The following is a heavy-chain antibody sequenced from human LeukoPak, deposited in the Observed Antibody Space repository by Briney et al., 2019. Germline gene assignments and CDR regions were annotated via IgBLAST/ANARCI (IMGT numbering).Heavy chain of an antibody. Sequence: GGSLRLSCAASGFTFSTYVMHWVRQAPGKGLEWVAVIWYDGSIKYYADSVKGRFTISRDNSKNTLYLQMNSLGAEDTAVYYCARAVGPFDIWGQGTIVIVSS. CDR3: ARAVGPFDI. D-gene: IGHD3-16*01. V-gene: IGHV3-33*01. CDR2: IWYDGSIK. CDR1: GFTFSTYV. J-gene: IGHJ3*02.